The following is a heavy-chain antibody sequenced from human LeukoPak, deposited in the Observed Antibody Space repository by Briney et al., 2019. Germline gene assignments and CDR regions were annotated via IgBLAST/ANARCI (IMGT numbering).Heavy chain of an antibody. CDR3: ARDTYYYGSGSYYDY. CDR2: IYTSGST. V-gene: IGHV4-4*07. D-gene: IGHD3-10*01. Sequence: SETLSLTCTVSGGSITIYYWSWIRQPAGKGLEWIGRIYTSGSTNYNPSLKSRVTMSVDTSKNQFSLKLSSVTAADTAVYYCARDTYYYGSGSYYDYWGQGTLVTVSS. J-gene: IGHJ4*02. CDR1: GGSITIYY.